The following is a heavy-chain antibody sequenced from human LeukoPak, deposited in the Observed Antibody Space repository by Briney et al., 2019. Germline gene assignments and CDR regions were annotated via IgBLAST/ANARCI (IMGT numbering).Heavy chain of an antibody. Sequence: GGSLRLSCAASGFTFSSTWMHWVRQVPGKGLVWVARITSDGSSTTYAESVKGRFTISRDNAKNTLYLEMDSLRAEHTAVYYCARDWYHAIDYWGQGTLVAVSS. J-gene: IGHJ4*02. V-gene: IGHV3-74*03. CDR1: GFTFSSTW. D-gene: IGHD2-2*01. CDR3: ARDWYHAIDY. CDR2: ITSDGSST.